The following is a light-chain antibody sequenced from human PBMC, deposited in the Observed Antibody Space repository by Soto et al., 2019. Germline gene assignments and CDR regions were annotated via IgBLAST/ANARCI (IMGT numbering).Light chain of an antibody. J-gene: IGKJ1*01. CDR1: QSVSNN. V-gene: IGKV3-15*01. CDR2: GAS. Sequence: EIVMTQSPATLSVSPGERATLSCRASQSVSNNLAWYQQEAGQAPRLLIYGASTRATGNPARFSGSGSGTEFTLTISSLQSEDFAVYYCQQYNNWPPWTFGQGTKVQIK. CDR3: QQYNNWPPWT.